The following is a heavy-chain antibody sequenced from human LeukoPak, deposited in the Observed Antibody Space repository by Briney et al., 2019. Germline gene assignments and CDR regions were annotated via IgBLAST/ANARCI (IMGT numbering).Heavy chain of an antibody. CDR2: INQDGTDK. CDR3: VTYSTGLYKGLEF. CDR1: GFTFTTYW. J-gene: IGHJ4*02. D-gene: IGHD2-8*02. V-gene: IGHV3-7*03. Sequence: PGGSLRLSFSAPGFTFTTYWMSLIRQAPGKGLEWVANINQDGTDKYYVDSVKGRFTFSRDNAQNSLYLQMSSLRVEDTAVYYCVTYSTGLYKGLEFRGQGTQVTVSS.